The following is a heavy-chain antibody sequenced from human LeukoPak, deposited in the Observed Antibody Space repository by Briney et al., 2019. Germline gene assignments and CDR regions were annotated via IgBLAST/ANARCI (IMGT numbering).Heavy chain of an antibody. CDR1: GFTFSSFV. D-gene: IGHD4-17*01. CDR2: ISYDGTNK. CDR3: VKNYGDYPSYYYYYMDV. Sequence: PGGSLRLSCAASGFTFSSFVMHWVRQAPGKGLEWVAVISYDGTNKYYADSVKGRFTISRDNSKNTLYLQMNSLRAEDTAVYYCVKNYGDYPSYYYYYMDVWGKGTTVTVSS. J-gene: IGHJ6*03. V-gene: IGHV3-30*18.